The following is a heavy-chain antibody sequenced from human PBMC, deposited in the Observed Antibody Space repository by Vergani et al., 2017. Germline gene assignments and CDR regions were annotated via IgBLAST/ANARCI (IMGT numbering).Heavy chain of an antibody. D-gene: IGHD3-9*01. CDR3: ARDNPHYDIXTGYYRALLNWFDP. CDR1: GGTFSSYA. CDR2: IFPILGTA. J-gene: IGHJ5*02. Sequence: QVQLVQSGAEVKKPGSSVKVSCKASGGTFSSYAISWVRQPLGQGLEWMGRIFPILGTANYDQKFQGRVTITADESTSTAYMELSSLRSEDTAVYYCARDNPHYDIXTGYYRALLNWFDPWGQGTLVTVSS. V-gene: IGHV1-69*13.